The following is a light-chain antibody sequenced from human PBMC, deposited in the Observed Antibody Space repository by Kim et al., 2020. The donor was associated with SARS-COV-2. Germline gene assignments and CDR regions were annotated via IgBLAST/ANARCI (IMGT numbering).Light chain of an antibody. CDR2: DAS. CDR3: QEYNILSRT. J-gene: IGKJ4*02. V-gene: IGKV1-33*01. CDR1: QGISIW. Sequence: DIQMTQSPSSLSASVGDRVTITCQASQGISIWLTWYQQKPGKAPNLLIYDASSLETGVPSRFRGNESGTQFTLTINSLQPDDIATYYCQEYNILSRTFGAGTKVDIK.